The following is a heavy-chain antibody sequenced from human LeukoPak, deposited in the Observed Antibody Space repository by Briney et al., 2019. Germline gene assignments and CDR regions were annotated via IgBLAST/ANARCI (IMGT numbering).Heavy chain of an antibody. D-gene: IGHD2-2*01. Sequence: ASVKVSCKASGYTFTSYDINWVRQATGQGLEWMGWMNPNSGNTGYAQKFQGRVTMTRNTPISTAYMELSSLRSEDTAVYYCARGRYCSSTSCYIDAFDIWGQGTMVTVSS. V-gene: IGHV1-8*01. CDR1: GYTFTSYD. J-gene: IGHJ3*02. CDR3: ARGRYCSSTSCYIDAFDI. CDR2: MNPNSGNT.